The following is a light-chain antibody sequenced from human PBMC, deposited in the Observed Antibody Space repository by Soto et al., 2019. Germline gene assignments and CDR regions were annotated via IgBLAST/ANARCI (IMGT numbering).Light chain of an antibody. CDR1: QTIGRY. Sequence: DIQMTQSPSSLSASVGDRVTITCRASQTIGRYLNWYQQKEGKAPTVLIYAASILQSGVPPRFSGSASGTEFPLTISSLQPEDFATYYCQQSYRTPLTFGGGTQVEI. CDR3: QQSYRTPLT. V-gene: IGKV1-39*01. CDR2: AAS. J-gene: IGKJ4*01.